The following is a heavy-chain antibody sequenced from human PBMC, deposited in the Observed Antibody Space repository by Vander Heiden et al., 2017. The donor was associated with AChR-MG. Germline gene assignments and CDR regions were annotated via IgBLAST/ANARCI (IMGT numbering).Heavy chain of an antibody. J-gene: IGHJ6*02. CDR2: ISISGGST. D-gene: IGHD3-10*01. CDR3: AKGARGSYYGMDV. CDR1: GSTFSSYA. Sequence: EVQLLESGGGLVQPGGSLSLSCADSGSTFSSYAMSWVRQAPGKGLEWVSAISISGGSTYYADSVKGRFTISRDNSKNTLYLQMNSLRAEDTAVYYCAKGARGSYYGMDVWGQGTTVTVSS. V-gene: IGHV3-23*01.